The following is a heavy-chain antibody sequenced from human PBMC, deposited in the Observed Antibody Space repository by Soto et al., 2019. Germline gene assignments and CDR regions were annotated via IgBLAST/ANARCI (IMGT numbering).Heavy chain of an antibody. D-gene: IGHD5-12*01. V-gene: IGHV3-30*18. CDR1: GFSLSGYG. Sequence: QVQQVESGGGVVQPGRSLRLSCAASGFSLSGYGLHWVRQAPGKGLEWVAFIAYDESNKYYADSVKGRFTISRDDSKSTRYLQMNSLRAEDTAVYYCAKNPSSVDIGSSDYWGQGTLVTVSS. CDR2: IAYDESNK. J-gene: IGHJ4*02. CDR3: AKNPSSVDIGSSDY.